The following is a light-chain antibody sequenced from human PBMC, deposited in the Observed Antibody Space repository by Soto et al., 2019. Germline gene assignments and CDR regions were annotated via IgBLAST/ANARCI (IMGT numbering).Light chain of an antibody. V-gene: IGLV2-14*01. Sequence: QSVLTQPASVSGSPGQSITISCTGSSSDVGAYNFVSWYQHHPGKAPKLVLYEVTTRPSGVSSRFSGSKSGNTASLTISGLQADDEANYYCAAWDDSLNGYVFGTGTKVTVL. CDR3: AAWDDSLNGYV. CDR1: SSDVGAYNF. CDR2: EVT. J-gene: IGLJ1*01.